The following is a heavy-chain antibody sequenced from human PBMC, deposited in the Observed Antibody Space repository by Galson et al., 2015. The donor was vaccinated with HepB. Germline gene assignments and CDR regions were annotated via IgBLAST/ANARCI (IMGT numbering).Heavy chain of an antibody. D-gene: IGHD3-22*01. CDR1: GDSVSSNSAA. CDR2: TYYRSKWYN. CDR3: ARALDSSGYYYRCYFDY. J-gene: IGHJ4*02. Sequence: CAISGDSVSSNSAAWNWIRQSPSRGLEWLGRTYYRSKWYNDYAVSVKSRITINPDTSKNQFSLQLNSVTPEDTAVYYCARALDSSGYYYRCYFDYWGQGTLVTVSS. V-gene: IGHV6-1*01.